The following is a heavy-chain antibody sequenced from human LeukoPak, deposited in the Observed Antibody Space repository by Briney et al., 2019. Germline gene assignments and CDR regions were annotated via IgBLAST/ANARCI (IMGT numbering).Heavy chain of an antibody. Sequence: ASVKVSCKASGYTYTSYAMHWVRQAPGQRLEWMGWINAGNGNTKYSQKFQGRVTITRDTSASTAYMELSSLRSEDTAVYYCARVGDYGGNLLFDYWGQGTLVTVSS. D-gene: IGHD4-23*01. V-gene: IGHV1-3*01. CDR3: ARVGDYGGNLLFDY. CDR2: INAGNGNT. CDR1: GYTYTSYA. J-gene: IGHJ4*02.